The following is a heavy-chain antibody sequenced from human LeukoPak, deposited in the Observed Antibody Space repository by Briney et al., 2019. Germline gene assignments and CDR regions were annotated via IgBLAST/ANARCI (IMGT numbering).Heavy chain of an antibody. CDR3: ARMRPELDY. V-gene: IGHV3-48*03. J-gene: IGHJ4*02. Sequence: GGSLRLSCVVSGFTFSSYEMNWVRQAPGKGLEWVSYISSSGTTIYYADSVKGRFTISRDNAKNSLFLQMSSLTAEDTAVYYCARMRPELDYWGQGTLVTVS. D-gene: IGHD6-6*01. CDR2: ISSSGTTI. CDR1: GFTFSSYE.